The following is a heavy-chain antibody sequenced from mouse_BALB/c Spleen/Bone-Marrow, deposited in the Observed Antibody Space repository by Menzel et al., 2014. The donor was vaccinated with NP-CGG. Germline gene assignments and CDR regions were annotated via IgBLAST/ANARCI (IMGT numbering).Heavy chain of an antibody. CDR1: GYTFSRYW. CDR3: TRNYGNYVWFDN. CDR2: ILPGSGST. Sequence: QVQLQQPGAELMKPGASVKISCKATGYTFSRYWIEWVKQRPGHGLEWIGEILPGSGSTNYNEKFKGKATFTADTSSNTAYMQLSSLTSEDSAVYYCTRNYGNYVWFDNWGQGTLVTVSA. J-gene: IGHJ3*01. V-gene: IGHV1-9*01. D-gene: IGHD2-1*01.